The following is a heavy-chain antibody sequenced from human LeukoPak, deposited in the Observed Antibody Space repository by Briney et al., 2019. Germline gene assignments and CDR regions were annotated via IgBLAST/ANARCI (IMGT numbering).Heavy chain of an antibody. V-gene: IGHV3-23*01. Sequence: GGSLRLSCAASGFTFSSCAMNWVRQDPGKGLEWVSAISGSGGTTYYAGSVKGRFTISRDNSKNTLYMQVNSLRAEDTAVYYCAKGRIGFYYFDYWGQGTLVTVSS. CDR3: AKGRIGFYYFDY. J-gene: IGHJ4*02. D-gene: IGHD3-3*01. CDR1: GFTFSSCA. CDR2: ISGSGGTT.